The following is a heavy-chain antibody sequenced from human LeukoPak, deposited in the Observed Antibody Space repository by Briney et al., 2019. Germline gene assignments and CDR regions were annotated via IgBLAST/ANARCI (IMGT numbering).Heavy chain of an antibody. CDR3: ARDRHPNPWSGPALYYFDY. V-gene: IGHV3-30-3*01. CDR1: GFTFSSYA. J-gene: IGHJ4*02. CDR2: ISYDGSNK. D-gene: IGHD3-3*01. Sequence: GRSLRLSCAASGFTFSSYAMHWVRQAPGKGLEWVAVISYDGSNKYYADSVKGRFTISRDNSKNTLYLQMNSLRAEDTAVYYCARDRHPNPWSGPALYYFDYWGQGTLVTVSS.